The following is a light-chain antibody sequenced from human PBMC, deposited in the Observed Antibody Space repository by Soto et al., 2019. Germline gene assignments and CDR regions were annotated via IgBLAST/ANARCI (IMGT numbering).Light chain of an antibody. Sequence: QSALTQPPSVSGAPGQRVTISCTGSSSNIGAGYDVHWYQQLPGTAPKLLIYGDYNRPSGVPDRFSGSKSGTSASLAITGLQAEDEADYYCQSYDSSLSVVIFGGGTKLTVL. CDR1: SSNIGAGYD. J-gene: IGLJ2*01. CDR2: GDY. CDR3: QSYDSSLSVVI. V-gene: IGLV1-40*01.